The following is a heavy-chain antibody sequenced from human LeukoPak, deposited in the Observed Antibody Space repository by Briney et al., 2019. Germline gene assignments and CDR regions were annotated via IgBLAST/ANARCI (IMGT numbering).Heavy chain of an antibody. CDR2: ISSSCSTI. Sequence: PGGSLRLSCAASGFTFSDYYMSWIRQAPGKGLEWVSYISSSCSTINYADSVKGRFTISRDNAKNSLYLQKNSLRAEDTAVYYCARTYSSSWYKTDWFDPWGQGTLVTVSS. CDR1: GFTFSDYY. CDR3: ARTYSSSWYKTDWFDP. V-gene: IGHV3-11*01. D-gene: IGHD6-13*01. J-gene: IGHJ5*02.